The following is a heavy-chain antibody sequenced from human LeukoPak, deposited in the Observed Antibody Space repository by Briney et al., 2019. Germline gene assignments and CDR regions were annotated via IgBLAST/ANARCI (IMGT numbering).Heavy chain of an antibody. CDR1: GFTFSSYG. CDR3: AKLVDSSGYYSYDAFDI. D-gene: IGHD3-22*01. Sequence: GRSLRLSCAASGFTFSSYGMHWVRQAPGKGLEWVAVISYDGSNKYYADSVKGRFTISRDNSKNMLYLQMNSLRAEDTAVYYCAKLVDSSGYYSYDAFDIWGQGTMVTVSS. CDR2: ISYDGSNK. V-gene: IGHV3-30*18. J-gene: IGHJ3*02.